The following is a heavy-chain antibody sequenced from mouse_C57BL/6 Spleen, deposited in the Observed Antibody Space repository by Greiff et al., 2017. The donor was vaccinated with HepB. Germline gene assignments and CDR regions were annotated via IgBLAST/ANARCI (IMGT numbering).Heavy chain of an antibody. Sequence: EVKVVESGPELVKPGASVKISCKASGYTFTDYYMNWVKQSHGKSLEWIGDINPNNGGTSYNQKFKGKATLTVDKSSSTAYMELRSLTSEDSAVYYCALPDGNFQAWFAYWGQGTLVTVSA. CDR3: ALPDGNFQAWFAY. V-gene: IGHV1-26*01. J-gene: IGHJ3*01. D-gene: IGHD2-1*01. CDR2: INPNNGGT. CDR1: GYTFTDYY.